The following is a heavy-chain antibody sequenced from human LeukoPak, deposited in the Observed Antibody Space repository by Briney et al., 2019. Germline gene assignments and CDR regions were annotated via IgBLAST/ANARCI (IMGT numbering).Heavy chain of an antibody. J-gene: IGHJ5*02. CDR3: ARGVKDWFDP. V-gene: IGHV4-30-2*01. Sequence: SETLSLTCAVSGGSISSGGYPWSWIRQPPGKGLEWIGYIYHSGSTYYNPSLKSRVTISVDRSKNQFSLKLSSVTAADTAVYYCARGVKDWFDPWGQGTLVTVSS. D-gene: IGHD3-10*01. CDR1: GGSISSGGYP. CDR2: IYHSGST.